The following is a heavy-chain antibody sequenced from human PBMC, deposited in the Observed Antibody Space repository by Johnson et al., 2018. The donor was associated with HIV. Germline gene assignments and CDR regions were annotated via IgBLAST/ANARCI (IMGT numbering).Heavy chain of an antibody. CDR3: AKGLVYADPDDAFDI. D-gene: IGHD2-8*01. J-gene: IGHJ3*02. Sequence: VQLVESGGGLIQPGGSLRLSCAASGFTVSSNYMSWVRQAPGKGLEWVSIIYSGGNTYYADSVKGRFTISRDNSKNTLYLQMNSLRAEDTAVYYCAKGLVYADPDDAFDIWGQGTMVTVSS. CDR1: GFTVSSNY. V-gene: IGHV3-66*03. CDR2: IYSGGNT.